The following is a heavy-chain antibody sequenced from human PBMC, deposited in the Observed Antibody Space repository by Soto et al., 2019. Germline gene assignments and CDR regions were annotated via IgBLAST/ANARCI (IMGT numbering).Heavy chain of an antibody. CDR2: IRSKAYGGTT. D-gene: IGHD3-22*01. CDR1: GFTVGDYA. V-gene: IGHV3-49*03. CDR3: TRFNYYDSSDYPPKYYYFAMDV. Sequence: PGGSLRLSCTASGFTVGDYAMSWFRQAPGKGLECVGFIRSKAYGGTTEYAASVKGRFTISRDDSKSIGYLQMNSLKTEDTAVYYCTRFNYYDSSDYPPKYYYFAMDVWGQGTTVTVSS. J-gene: IGHJ6*02.